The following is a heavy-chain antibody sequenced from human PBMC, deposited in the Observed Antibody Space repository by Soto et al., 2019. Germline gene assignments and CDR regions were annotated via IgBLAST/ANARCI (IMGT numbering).Heavy chain of an antibody. J-gene: IGHJ6*02. Sequence: PSETLSLTCTVSGGSISSGGYYWSWIRQHPGKGLEWIGYIYYSGSTYYNPSLKSRVTISVDPSKNQFSLKLSSVTAADTAVYYCARGVGVTTAFGYYYGMDVWGQGTTVTVSS. CDR2: IYYSGST. CDR1: GGSISSGGYY. D-gene: IGHD4-17*01. V-gene: IGHV4-31*03. CDR3: ARGVGVTTAFGYYYGMDV.